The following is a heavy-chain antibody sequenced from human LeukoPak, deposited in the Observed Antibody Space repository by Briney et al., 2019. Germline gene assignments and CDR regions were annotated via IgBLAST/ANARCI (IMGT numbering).Heavy chain of an antibody. Sequence: SETLSLTCTVSGGSISSYYWSWIRQPPGKGLEWIGYIYYSESTNYNPSLKSRVTISVDTSKNQFSLKLSSVTAADTAVYYCARATVPAVPFDYWGQGTLVTVSS. CDR2: IYYSEST. D-gene: IGHD2-2*01. CDR1: GGSISSYY. CDR3: ARATVPAVPFDY. V-gene: IGHV4-59*01. J-gene: IGHJ4*02.